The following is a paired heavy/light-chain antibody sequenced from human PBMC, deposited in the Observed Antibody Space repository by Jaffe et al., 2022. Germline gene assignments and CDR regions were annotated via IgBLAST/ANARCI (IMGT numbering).Light chain of an antibody. V-gene: IGLV3-1*01. Sequence: SYELTQPPSVSVSPGQTASITCSGDKLGDKYACWYQQKPGQSPVLVIYQDTERPSGIPERFSGSKSGNTATLTISGTPAMDEADYYCQAWDSSTVVFGGGTKLTVL. CDR1: KLGDKY. CDR3: QAWDSSTVV. J-gene: IGLJ2*01. CDR2: QDT.
Heavy chain of an antibody. V-gene: IGHV4-38-2*01. D-gene: IGHD2-2*01. Sequence: QVQLQESGPRLVRPSETLSLTCAVSGYSISSGYYWGWIRQPPGKGPEWIGSIYHSGSTYCNPSLKSRVTISADTSKNQVSLKLSSVTAADTAVYYCARHQGCSSTACYAYNWFDSWGQGTLVTVSS. CDR3: ARHQGCSSTACYAYNWFDS. J-gene: IGHJ5*01. CDR2: IYHSGST. CDR1: GYSISSGYY.